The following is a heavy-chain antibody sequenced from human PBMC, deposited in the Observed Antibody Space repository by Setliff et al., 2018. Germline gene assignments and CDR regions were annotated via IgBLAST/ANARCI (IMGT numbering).Heavy chain of an antibody. Sequence: ETLSLTCAVYGGSFSTYYWIWIRQPPGKGLEWIGEINHSGSTNYNPSLNSRVTISVDTSKNQFSLKLSSVTAADTAVYYCAGPRGYSYGNTNDAFDIWGQGTMVTVSS. CDR1: GGSFSTYY. V-gene: IGHV4-34*01. D-gene: IGHD5-18*01. CDR2: INHSGST. J-gene: IGHJ3*02. CDR3: AGPRGYSYGNTNDAFDI.